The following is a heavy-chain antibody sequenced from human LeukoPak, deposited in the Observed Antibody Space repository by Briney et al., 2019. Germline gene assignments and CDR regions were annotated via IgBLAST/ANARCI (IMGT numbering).Heavy chain of an antibody. CDR3: ARDSSSPLY. V-gene: IGHV3-66*01. CDR1: GFTFRSYG. Sequence: SGGSLRLSCAASGFTFRSYGMHWVRQAPSKGLEWVSVIYSGGGTYYADSVKGRFTISRDNSKNTLYLQMNSLSAEDTAVYYCARDSSSPLYWGQGTLVTVSS. CDR2: IYSGGGT. J-gene: IGHJ4*02. D-gene: IGHD6-13*01.